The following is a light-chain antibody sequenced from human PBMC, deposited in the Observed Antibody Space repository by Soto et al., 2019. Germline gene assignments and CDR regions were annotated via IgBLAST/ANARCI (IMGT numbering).Light chain of an antibody. V-gene: IGKV3-15*01. CDR1: HSVSSN. J-gene: IGKJ1*01. Sequence: EIVMTQSPALLSVSPGERATLSCRASHSVSSNLAWYQQKPGQAPRLLIYRASTRATSIPARFTGRGSGTEFTLTISSLQSEDFAVYYCQQYNSWPRTFGQGTKVEIK. CDR3: QQYNSWPRT. CDR2: RAS.